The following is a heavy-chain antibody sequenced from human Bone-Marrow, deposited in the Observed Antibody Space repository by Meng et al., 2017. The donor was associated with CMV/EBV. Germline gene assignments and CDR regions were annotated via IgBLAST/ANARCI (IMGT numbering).Heavy chain of an antibody. V-gene: IGHV3-30*04. J-gene: IGHJ4*02. CDR3: ARDFYSVFDY. Sequence: GESLKISCAASGFTFSSYAMHWVRQAPGKGLEWVAVISYDGSNKYYADSVKGRFTISRDNSKNTLYLQMNSLRAEDTAVYYCARDFYSVFDYWGQGTQVTGSS. CDR2: ISYDGSNK. CDR1: GFTFSSYA. D-gene: IGHD2/OR15-2a*01.